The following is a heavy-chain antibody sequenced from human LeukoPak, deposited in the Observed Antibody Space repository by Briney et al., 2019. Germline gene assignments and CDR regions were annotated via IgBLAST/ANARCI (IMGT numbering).Heavy chain of an antibody. J-gene: IGHJ4*02. D-gene: IGHD4/OR15-4a*01. CDR1: GGSISSYY. V-gene: IGHV4-4*07. CDR2: IYTSGST. CDR3: ARSSSDLTSYYFDY. Sequence: SETLSLTCTVSGGSISSYYWSWIRQPAGKGLEWIGRIYTSGSTNYNPSLKSRVTMSVDTSKNQFSPKLSSVTAADTAVYYCARSSSDLTSYYFDYWGQGTLVTVSS.